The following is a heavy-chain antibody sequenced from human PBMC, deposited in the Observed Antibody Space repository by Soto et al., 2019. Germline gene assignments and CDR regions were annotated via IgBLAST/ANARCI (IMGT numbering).Heavy chain of an antibody. D-gene: IGHD3-9*01. V-gene: IGHV4-39*01. CDR1: GDSINSDKYY. CDR3: ARLEGLATISYYFDF. J-gene: IGHJ4*02. Sequence: SETLSLTCSVSGDSINSDKYYWGWIRQPPGKGLEWIGSIYYRGNTYYNPSLQTRVTISLDKSKSKFSLRLNSVTAADSAVYFCARLEGLATISYYFDFWGQGAQVTVSS. CDR2: IYYRGNT.